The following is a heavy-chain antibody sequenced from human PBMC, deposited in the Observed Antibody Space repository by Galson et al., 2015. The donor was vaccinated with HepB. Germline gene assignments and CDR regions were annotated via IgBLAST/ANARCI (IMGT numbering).Heavy chain of an antibody. J-gene: IGHJ6*02. CDR1: GGTFSSYA. CDR2: ITPILGIA. Sequence: SVKVSCKASGGTFSSYAISWVRQAPGQGLEWMGRITPILGIANYAQKFQGRVTITADKSTSTAYMELSSLRSEDTAVYYCARGYCSGGSCSPYYYYYYGMDVWGQGTTVTVSS. D-gene: IGHD2-15*01. V-gene: IGHV1-69*04. CDR3: ARGYCSGGSCSPYYYYYYGMDV.